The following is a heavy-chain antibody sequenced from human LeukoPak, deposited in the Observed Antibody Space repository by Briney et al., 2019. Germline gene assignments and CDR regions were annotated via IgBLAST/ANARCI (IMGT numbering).Heavy chain of an antibody. J-gene: IGHJ4*02. V-gene: IGHV3-23*01. D-gene: IGHD2-8*01. Sequence: GGSLRLSCAASGFTFSSHSMNWVRQAPGKGLEWVSAISGSGGSTYYADSVKGRFTISRDNSKNTLYLQMNSLRAEDTAVYYCAKLYAFRYFDYWGQGTLVTVSS. CDR3: AKLYAFRYFDY. CDR1: GFTFSSHS. CDR2: ISGSGGST.